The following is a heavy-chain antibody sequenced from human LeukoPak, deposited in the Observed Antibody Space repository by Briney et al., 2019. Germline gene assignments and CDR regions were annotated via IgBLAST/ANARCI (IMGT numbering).Heavy chain of an antibody. V-gene: IGHV3-23*01. CDR1: GFAFSSFA. CDR3: TKELHVAVAVADYYYFYMDG. CDR2: INGCGNTT. D-gene: IGHD6-19*01. J-gene: IGHJ6*03. Sequence: GGSLRLSCAASGFAFSSFAVGWVRQSPGKGLEWLSTINGCGNTTFYSDSVRGRFTISRDISKNTLYLHMHSLRPDDTAIYYCTKELHVAVAVADYYYFYMDGWGRGTAVTVSS.